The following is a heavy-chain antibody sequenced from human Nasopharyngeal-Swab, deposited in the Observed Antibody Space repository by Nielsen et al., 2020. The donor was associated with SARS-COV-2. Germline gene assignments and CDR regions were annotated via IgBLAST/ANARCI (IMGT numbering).Heavy chain of an antibody. D-gene: IGHD2-2*01. J-gene: IGHJ6*03. V-gene: IGHV3-21*01. Sequence: WIRQSPGKGLEWVSSISSSSSYIYYADSVKGRFTISRDNAKNSLYLQMNSLRAEDTAVYYCARDNHCSSTSCYLWFSAYYYYMDVWGKGTTVTASS. CDR2: ISSSSSYI. CDR3: ARDNHCSSTSCYLWFSAYYYYMDV.